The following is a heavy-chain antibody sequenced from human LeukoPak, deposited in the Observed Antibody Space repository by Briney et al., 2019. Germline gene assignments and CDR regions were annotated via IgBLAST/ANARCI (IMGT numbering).Heavy chain of an antibody. CDR3: AKVGQYYSGHYFFDS. V-gene: IGHV3-30*02. CDR2: MRISGSKQ. J-gene: IGHJ4*02. Sequence: GGSLRLSSAPSGFTFSTFAMAWVRRAPSTGRRWVTFMRISGSKQDYADYVKGRFTISRDNAKNTLYLQMNSLRVEDTAVYFCAKVGQYYSGHYFFDSWGQGSLVTVSS. CDR1: GFTFSTFA. D-gene: IGHD2/OR15-2a*01.